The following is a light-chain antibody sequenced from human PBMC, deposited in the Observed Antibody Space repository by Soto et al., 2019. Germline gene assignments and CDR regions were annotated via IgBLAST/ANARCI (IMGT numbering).Light chain of an antibody. CDR2: EVS. V-gene: IGKV2D-29*01. Sequence: DIVMTQTPLSLSVTPGQPASISCKSSQSLLHSDGTTYLYCYLQKPGQPPQLLICEVSNRFSGVPDRFSGSGSGTDFTLKISRVEDEDVGVYYCMQSIQLPPRFTFGPGTKVDIQ. CDR3: MQSIQLPPRFT. J-gene: IGKJ3*01. CDR1: QSLLHSDGTTY.